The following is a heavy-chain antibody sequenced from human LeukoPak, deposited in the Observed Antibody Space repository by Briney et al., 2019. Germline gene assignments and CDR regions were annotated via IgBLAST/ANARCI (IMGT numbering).Heavy chain of an antibody. CDR3: ARRFCSSVSCYDEDAFDV. CDR1: GHTFVSYG. V-gene: IGHV1-18*01. Sequence: GASVKVSCKASGHTFVSYGISWVRQAPGQGLEWMGWISGYNGKINYAQKFQGRVTMTTDTSTSTAYLELRSLTSEDTAVYYCARRFCSSVSCYDEDAFDVWGQGTLVTVSS. J-gene: IGHJ3*01. CDR2: ISGYNGKI. D-gene: IGHD2-2*01.